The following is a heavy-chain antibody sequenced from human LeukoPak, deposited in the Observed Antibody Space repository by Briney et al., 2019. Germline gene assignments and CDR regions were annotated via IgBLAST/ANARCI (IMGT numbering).Heavy chain of an antibody. J-gene: IGHJ4*02. CDR2: INHSGST. CDR3: ASSRVVRGVIDY. V-gene: IGHV4-34*01. CDR1: GGSFSGYY. D-gene: IGHD3-10*01. Sequence: SETLSLTCAVYGGSFSGYYWSWIRQPPGKGLEWIGEINHSGSTNYNPSLKSRVTISVATSKNQFSLKLSSVTAADTAVYYCASSRVVRGVIDYWGQGTLVTVSS.